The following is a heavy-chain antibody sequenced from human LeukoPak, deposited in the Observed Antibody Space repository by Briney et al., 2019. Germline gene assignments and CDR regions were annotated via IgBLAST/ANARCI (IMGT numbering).Heavy chain of an antibody. V-gene: IGHV1-69*04. Sequence: SVKVSCKASGGAFSSYAISWVRQAPGQGLDWMGRIIPILGVTNYAQKFQGRITITADKSTSTAYMELSSLRSEDTAVYYCARDEGAMVPYFDYWGQGTLVTVSS. D-gene: IGHD5-18*01. CDR1: GGAFSSYA. CDR3: ARDEGAMVPYFDY. J-gene: IGHJ4*02. CDR2: IIPILGVT.